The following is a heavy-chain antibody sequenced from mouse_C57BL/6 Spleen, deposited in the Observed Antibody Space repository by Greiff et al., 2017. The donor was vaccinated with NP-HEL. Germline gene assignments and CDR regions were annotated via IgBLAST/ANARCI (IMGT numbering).Heavy chain of an antibody. V-gene: IGHV5-4*01. CDR1: GFTFSSYA. CDR3: ARIYYDYDEDAFAY. D-gene: IGHD2-4*01. Sequence: DVHLVESGGGLVKPGGSLKLSCAASGFTFSSYAMSWVRQTPEKRLEWVATISDGGSYTYYPDNVKGRFTISRDNAKNNLYLQMSHLKSEDTAMYYCARIYYDYDEDAFAYWGQGTLVTVSA. J-gene: IGHJ3*01. CDR2: ISDGGSYT.